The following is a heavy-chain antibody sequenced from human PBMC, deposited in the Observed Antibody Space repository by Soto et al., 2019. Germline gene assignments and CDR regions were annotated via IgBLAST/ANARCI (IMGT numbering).Heavy chain of an antibody. Sequence: PSETLSLTCAVYGGSSSGFYWSWIRQPPGKGLEWIGEIIHSGSTNYNPSLKSRVTISVDTSKNQFTLKLRYVTAADTAVYYCERDVGQLATGNIDYWGQGTLVTVSS. CDR1: GGSSSGFY. D-gene: IGHD6-6*01. CDR2: IIHSGST. V-gene: IGHV4-34*12. J-gene: IGHJ4*02. CDR3: ERDVGQLATGNIDY.